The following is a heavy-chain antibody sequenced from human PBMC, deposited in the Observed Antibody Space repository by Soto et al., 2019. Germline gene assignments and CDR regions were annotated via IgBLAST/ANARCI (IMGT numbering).Heavy chain of an antibody. CDR2: ISAYNGNT. Sequence: GASVKVSCKASGYTFTSYGISWVRQAPGQGLEWMGWISAYNGNTDYAQKLQGRVTMTTDTSTSTAYMELRSLRSDDTAVYYCASIVVVPAARGYYYYGMDVWGQGTTVTVSS. J-gene: IGHJ6*02. V-gene: IGHV1-18*01. D-gene: IGHD2-2*01. CDR3: ASIVVVPAARGYYYYGMDV. CDR1: GYTFTSYG.